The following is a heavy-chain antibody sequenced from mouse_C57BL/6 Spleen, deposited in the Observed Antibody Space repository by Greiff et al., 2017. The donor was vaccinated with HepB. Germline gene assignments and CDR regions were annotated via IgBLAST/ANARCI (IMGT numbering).Heavy chain of an antibody. D-gene: IGHD2-4*01. CDR1: GYSFTSYY. CDR2: IYPGSGNT. Sequence: VKLVESGPELVKPGASVKISCKASGYSFTSYYIHWVKQRPGQGLEWIGWIYPGSGNTKYNEKFKGKATLTADTSSSTAYMQLSSLTSEDSAVYYCARKGKYYDYDDWYFDVWGTGTTVTVSS. V-gene: IGHV1-66*01. CDR3: ARKGKYYDYDDWYFDV. J-gene: IGHJ1*03.